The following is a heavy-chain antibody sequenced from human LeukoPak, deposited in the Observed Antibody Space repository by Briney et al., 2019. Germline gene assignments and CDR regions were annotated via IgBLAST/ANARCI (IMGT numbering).Heavy chain of an antibody. D-gene: IGHD6-19*01. Sequence: GGSLRLSCAASGFTFSSYWMHWVRQAPGKGLVWVSRINSDGSSTNYADSVKGRFTISRDNAKNSLYLQMNSLRAEDTAVYYCAREAGTGGQWLIDNWFDPWGQGTLVTVSS. V-gene: IGHV3-74*01. CDR1: GFTFSSYW. CDR3: AREAGTGGQWLIDNWFDP. CDR2: INSDGSST. J-gene: IGHJ5*02.